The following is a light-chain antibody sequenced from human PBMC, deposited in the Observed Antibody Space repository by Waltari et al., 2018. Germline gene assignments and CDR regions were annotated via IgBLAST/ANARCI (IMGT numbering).Light chain of an antibody. CDR2: WAS. J-gene: IGKJ2*01. V-gene: IGKV4-1*01. CDR1: QTVLYSDNNNY. Sequence: VMTQSPDSLAVSLGEKATISCKSSQTVLYSDNNNYLGWYQQKPGQPPKVLIKWASTREPGVPDRFVGSGSGTDFTLTINSLQAEDVAVYYCQQYFGTPVTFGQGTRLEIK. CDR3: QQYFGTPVT.